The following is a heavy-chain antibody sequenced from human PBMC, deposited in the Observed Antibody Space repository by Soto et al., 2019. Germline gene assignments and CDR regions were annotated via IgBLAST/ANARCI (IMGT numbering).Heavy chain of an antibody. Sequence: SETLSLTCTVSGGSISSGGYYWSWIRQHPGKGLEWIGYIYYSGSTYYNPSLKSRVTISVDTSKNQFSLKLSSVTAADTAVYYCARDGCSSTSCYAYNWFDPWGQGTLVTVPS. CDR1: GGSISSGGYY. D-gene: IGHD2-2*01. CDR3: ARDGCSSTSCYAYNWFDP. CDR2: IYYSGST. J-gene: IGHJ5*02. V-gene: IGHV4-31*03.